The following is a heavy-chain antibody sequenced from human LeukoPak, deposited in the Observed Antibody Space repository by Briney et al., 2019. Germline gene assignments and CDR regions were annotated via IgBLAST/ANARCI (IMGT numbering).Heavy chain of an antibody. V-gene: IGHV3-23*01. CDR2: ISGSGGST. CDR3: AKGRNTAVAVNLDY. CDR1: GFTFSSYA. D-gene: IGHD2/OR15-2a*01. Sequence: PGGSLRLSCAASGFTFSSYAMSWVRQAPGKGLEWVSAISGSGGSTYYADSVKGRFTISKDISKNTLYLEMNSLRAEDTAIYHCAKGRNTAVAVNLDYWGQGTQVTVSS. J-gene: IGHJ4*02.